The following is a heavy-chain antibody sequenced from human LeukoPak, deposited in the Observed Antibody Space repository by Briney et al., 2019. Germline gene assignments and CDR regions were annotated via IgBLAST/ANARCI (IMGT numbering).Heavy chain of an antibody. CDR1: GGPFSGYY. Sequence: SETLSLTCAVYGGPFSGYYWSWLRQPPGKGLEWIGEINHSGSTSYKSSLKSRVTISIDTSKNQFPLKLSSVTAADTAVYYCARGGSIWNYYHYGMDVWGQGTTVAVSS. D-gene: IGHD6-13*01. CDR3: ARGGSIWNYYHYGMDV. CDR2: INHSGST. V-gene: IGHV4-34*01. J-gene: IGHJ6*02.